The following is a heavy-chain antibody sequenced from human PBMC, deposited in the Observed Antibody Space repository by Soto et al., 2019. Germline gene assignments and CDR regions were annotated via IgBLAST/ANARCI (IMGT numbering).Heavy chain of an antibody. V-gene: IGHV3-64D*06. Sequence: GSLRLSCSASGFTFNSYTIHWVRQAPGKGLKYVSGISRNGGGTYYADSVKGRFTISRDNFKNTLYLQMSSLRAEDTAVYYCVKDLRDGDRKWGSFDIWGQGTVVTVSS. CDR1: GFTFNSYT. D-gene: IGHD2-8*01. CDR2: ISRNGGGT. J-gene: IGHJ3*02. CDR3: VKDLRDGDRKWGSFDI.